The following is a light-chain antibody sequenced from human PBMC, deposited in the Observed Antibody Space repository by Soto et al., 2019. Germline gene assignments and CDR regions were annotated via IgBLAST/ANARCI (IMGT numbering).Light chain of an antibody. CDR2: GAS. CDR3: HQYGSSPYT. Sequence: EIVLTQSPGTLSLSPGERATLSCRASQSVSITYLAWYQQKPGQAPSLLIYGASRRATGIRDRFSGSGSGTDFTLTISRLEPEDFAVYYCHQYGSSPYTFGQGTNLEIK. J-gene: IGKJ2*01. CDR1: QSVSITY. V-gene: IGKV3-20*01.